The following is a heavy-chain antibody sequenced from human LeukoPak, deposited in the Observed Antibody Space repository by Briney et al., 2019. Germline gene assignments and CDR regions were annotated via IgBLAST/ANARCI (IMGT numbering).Heavy chain of an antibody. CDR1: GGSISSSNG. J-gene: IGHJ4*02. Sequence: PSETLSLTCAVSGGSISSSNGGCGVRQPPGRGLGWIAAISPTGSTHYTPYLTFRFTIPVANSNNQFSLTLSSVTAADTAMYYCARGVGSYRPFDYWGQGTLVTVSS. V-gene: IGHV4-4*02. CDR2: ISPTGST. D-gene: IGHD3-16*02. CDR3: ARGVGSYRPFDY.